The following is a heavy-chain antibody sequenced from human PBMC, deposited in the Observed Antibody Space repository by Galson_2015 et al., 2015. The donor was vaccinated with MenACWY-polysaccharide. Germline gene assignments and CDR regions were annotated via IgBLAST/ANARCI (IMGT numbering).Heavy chain of an antibody. CDR3: ARGAGYCSGGSCYLWFDP. V-gene: IGHV6-1*01. J-gene: IGHJ5*02. D-gene: IGHD2-15*01. Sequence: CAISGDSVSSNSAAWNWIRQSPSRGLEWLGRTYYRSKWYSDYAVSVKSRITINPDTSKNQFSLQLNSVTPEDTAVYYCARGAGYCSGGSCYLWFDPWGQGTLVTVSS. CDR2: TYYRSKWYS. CDR1: GDSVSSNSAA.